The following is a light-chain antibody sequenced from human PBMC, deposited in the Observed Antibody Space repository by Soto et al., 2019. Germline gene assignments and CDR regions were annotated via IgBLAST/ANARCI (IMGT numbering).Light chain of an antibody. Sequence: EIVLTQSPATLSLSPGERATLSCRASQSVSSYLAGYQQKPGQAPRLLIYDASNRATGIPARFSGSGSGTDFTLTISSLEPEDFEVYYCQQRSNWPPTCGQGTKLEIK. V-gene: IGKV3-11*01. CDR1: QSVSSY. CDR3: QQRSNWPPT. J-gene: IGKJ2*01. CDR2: DAS.